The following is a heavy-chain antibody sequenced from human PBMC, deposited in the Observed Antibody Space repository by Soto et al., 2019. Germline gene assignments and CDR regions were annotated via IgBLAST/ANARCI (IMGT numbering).Heavy chain of an antibody. Sequence: GSLRLSCAASGFTFSSYSMNWVRQAPGKGLEWVSSISSSSSYIYYADSVKGRLTISRDNAKNSLYLQMNSLRAEDTAVYYCASMPREYSGYDLGYWGQGTLVTVSS. CDR1: GFTFSSYS. D-gene: IGHD5-12*01. V-gene: IGHV3-21*01. CDR3: ASMPREYSGYDLGY. CDR2: ISSSSSYI. J-gene: IGHJ4*02.